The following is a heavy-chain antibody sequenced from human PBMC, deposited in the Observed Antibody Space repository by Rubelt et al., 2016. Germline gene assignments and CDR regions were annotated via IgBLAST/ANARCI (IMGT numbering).Heavy chain of an antibody. D-gene: IGHD3-16*02. CDR1: GFTFSRYA. Sequence: SRGGLVQPGGSLRVSCAASGFTFSRYAMNWVRQAPGKGLEWVAAISGSGGSTYYADSVKGRFTISRHNSKNTLYLQMNSLRAEDTAVYYCARDRYPGLTDYWGQGTLVTVSS. V-gene: IGHV3-23*01. J-gene: IGHJ4*02. CDR3: ARDRYPGLTDY. CDR2: ISGSGGST.